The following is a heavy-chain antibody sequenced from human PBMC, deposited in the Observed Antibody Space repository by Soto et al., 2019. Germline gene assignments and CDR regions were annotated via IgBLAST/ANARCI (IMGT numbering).Heavy chain of an antibody. D-gene: IGHD6-13*01. Sequence: SETLSLTCTVSGGSISSSSYYWGWIRQPPGKGLEWIGSIYYSGSTYYNPSLKSRVTISVDTSKNQFSLKLSSVTAADTAVYYCASLAAAGTNYYYGMDVWGQGTTVTVSS. J-gene: IGHJ6*02. V-gene: IGHV4-39*01. CDR2: IYYSGST. CDR3: ASLAAAGTNYYYGMDV. CDR1: GGSISSSSYY.